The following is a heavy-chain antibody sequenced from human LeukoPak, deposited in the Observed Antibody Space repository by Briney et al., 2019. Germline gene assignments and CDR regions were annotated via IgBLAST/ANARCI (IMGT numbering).Heavy chain of an antibody. CDR3: ARQNTPHGNFDY. Sequence: GGSLRLSCAASGVTLSSYAMHWVRQPAGKGLEWVSAIGTAGDTFYPGSVKGRFTISRENAKKSLFLQMNSLRAEDTAVYYCARQNTPHGNFDYWGQGTLVTVSS. V-gene: IGHV3-13*01. J-gene: IGHJ4*02. CDR1: GVTLSSYA. D-gene: IGHD1-26*01. CDR2: IGTAGDT.